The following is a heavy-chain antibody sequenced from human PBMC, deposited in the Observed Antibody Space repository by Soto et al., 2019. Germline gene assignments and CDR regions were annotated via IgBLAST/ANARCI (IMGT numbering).Heavy chain of an antibody. V-gene: IGHV1-3*01. CDR1: GYTFTSYA. CDR3: AREGEDIVVVVAATGIAYFDY. J-gene: IGHJ4*02. D-gene: IGHD2-15*01. Sequence: ASVKVSCKASGYTFTSYAMHWVRQAPGQRLEWMGWINAGNGNTKYSQKFQGRVTITRDTSASTAYMELSSLRSEDTAVYYCAREGEDIVVVVAATGIAYFDYWGQGTLVTVSS. CDR2: INAGNGNT.